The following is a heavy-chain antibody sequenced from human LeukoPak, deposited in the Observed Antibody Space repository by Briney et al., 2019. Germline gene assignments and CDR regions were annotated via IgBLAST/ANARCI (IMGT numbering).Heavy chain of an antibody. V-gene: IGHV4-59*01. D-gene: IGHD6-19*01. CDR3: ARVEQFEYFQH. J-gene: IGHJ1*01. Sequence: SETLSLTCTVSGGSISSYYWSWIRQPPGKGLEWIGYIYYSGSTNYNPSLKSRVTISVDTSKNQFSLKLSSVTAADTAVYYCARVEQFEYFQHWGQGTLVTVSS. CDR2: IYYSGST. CDR1: GGSISSYY.